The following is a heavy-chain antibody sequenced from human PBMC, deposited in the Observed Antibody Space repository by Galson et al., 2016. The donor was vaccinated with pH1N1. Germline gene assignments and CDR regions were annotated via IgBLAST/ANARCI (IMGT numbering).Heavy chain of an antibody. J-gene: IGHJ4*02. CDR3: AREVGGMGAY. Sequence: SLRLSCAASGFTFGNYWMHWVRQVPGKGLEWVANIKEDGSETYYVDSVRGRFTISRDNAKNSLYLQMNSLRAEDTAVYHCAREVGGMGAYWGQGTLVTVSS. D-gene: IGHD3-16*01. V-gene: IGHV3-7*01. CDR1: GFTFGNYW. CDR2: IKEDGSET.